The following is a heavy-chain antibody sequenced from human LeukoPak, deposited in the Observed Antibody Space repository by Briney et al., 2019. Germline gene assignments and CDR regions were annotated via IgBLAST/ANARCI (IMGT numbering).Heavy chain of an antibody. CDR2: IYPGDSDT. CDR1: GYSFTSYW. CDR3: AVMWVAGTWSFDP. Sequence: GESLKISCKGSGYSFTSYWIGWVRPMPGKGLEWMGIIYPGDSDTRYSPSFQGQVTISADKSISTAYLQWSSLKASDTAMYYCAVMWVAGTWSFDPWGQGTLVTVSS. V-gene: IGHV5-51*01. J-gene: IGHJ5*02. D-gene: IGHD6-19*01.